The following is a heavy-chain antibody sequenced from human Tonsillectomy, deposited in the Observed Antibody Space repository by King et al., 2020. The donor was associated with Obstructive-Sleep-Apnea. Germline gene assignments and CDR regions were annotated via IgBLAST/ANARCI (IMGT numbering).Heavy chain of an antibody. Sequence: QLQESGPGLVKPSETLSLTCTVSGGSISSYYWSWIRQPPGNGLEWIGYIYYSGSTNYNPSLKSLVTISVDTSKNQFSLKLSSVTAADTAVYYCAREVGYCGGDCSYYYYYGMDVWGQGTTVTVSS. J-gene: IGHJ6*02. D-gene: IGHD2-21*02. CDR2: IYYSGST. V-gene: IGHV4-59*01. CDR1: GGSISSYY. CDR3: AREVGYCGGDCSYYYYYGMDV.